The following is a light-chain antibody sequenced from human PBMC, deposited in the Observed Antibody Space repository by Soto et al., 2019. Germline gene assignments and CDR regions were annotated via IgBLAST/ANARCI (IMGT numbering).Light chain of an antibody. CDR2: GAS. Sequence: EIVMTQSPATLSVSPGERATLSCRASQSVNSNLAWYQQKPGQAPRLLIYGASTRATGIPARFSGSEFGTEFTLTSSRLQSEEFVTYYCQHYNDWGTFGQGTKLEIK. CDR3: QHYNDWGT. J-gene: IGKJ2*01. CDR1: QSVNSN. V-gene: IGKV3-15*01.